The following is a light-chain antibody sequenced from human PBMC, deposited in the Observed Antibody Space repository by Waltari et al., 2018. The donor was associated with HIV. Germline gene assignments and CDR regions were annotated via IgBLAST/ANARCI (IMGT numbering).Light chain of an antibody. CDR2: GAS. J-gene: IGKJ2*01. Sequence: ELVMTQSPATLSVSPGERATLSCSASQSISSNLAWYQQKPGQVPRLLIYGASTRATGIPARFSGSGSGTEFTLTISSLQSEDFAVYYCQQYNAWPLFGQGTKLEIK. CDR3: QQYNAWPL. CDR1: QSISSN. V-gene: IGKV3-15*01.